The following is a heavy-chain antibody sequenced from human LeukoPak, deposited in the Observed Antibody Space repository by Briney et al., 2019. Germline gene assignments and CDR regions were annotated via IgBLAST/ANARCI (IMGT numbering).Heavy chain of an antibody. CDR3: ARVQKYSGYDFHFDY. V-gene: IGHV3-23*01. J-gene: IGHJ4*02. CDR1: GFTFSSYG. CDR2: ISGSGGST. Sequence: PGGSLRLSCAASGFTFSSYGMSWVRQAPGKGLEWVSAISGSGGSTYYADSVKGRFTISRDNSKNTLYLQMNSLRAEDTAVYYCARVQKYSGYDFHFDYWGQGTLVTVSS. D-gene: IGHD5-12*01.